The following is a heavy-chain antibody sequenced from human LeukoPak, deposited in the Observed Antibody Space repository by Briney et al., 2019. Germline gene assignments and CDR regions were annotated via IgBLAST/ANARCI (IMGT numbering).Heavy chain of an antibody. CDR1: GGTFSSYA. Sequence: SVKVSCKASGGTFSSYAISWVRQAPGQGLEWMGRIIPILGIANYAQKFQGRVTITADKSTSTAYMELSSLRSEGTAVYYCARPEYWFGELLNYYGMDVWGQGTTVTVSS. J-gene: IGHJ6*02. V-gene: IGHV1-69*04. CDR2: IIPILGIA. D-gene: IGHD3-10*01. CDR3: ARPEYWFGELLNYYGMDV.